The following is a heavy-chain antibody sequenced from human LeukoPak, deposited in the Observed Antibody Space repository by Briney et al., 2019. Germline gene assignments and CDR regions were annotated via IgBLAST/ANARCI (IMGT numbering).Heavy chain of an antibody. D-gene: IGHD3-22*01. Sequence: PSETLSLTCTVSGGSISSYYWGWIRQPPGKGLEWIGSIYYSGSTYYNPSLKSRVTISVDTSKNQFSLKLSSVTAADTAVYYCARHELVASYYDSSGYRNWFDPWGQGTLVTVSS. CDR2: IYYSGST. CDR3: ARHELVASYYDSSGYRNWFDP. CDR1: GGSISSYY. V-gene: IGHV4-39*01. J-gene: IGHJ5*02.